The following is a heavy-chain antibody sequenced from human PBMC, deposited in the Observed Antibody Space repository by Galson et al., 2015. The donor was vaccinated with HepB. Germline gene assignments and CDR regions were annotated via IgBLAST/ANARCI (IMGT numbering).Heavy chain of an antibody. V-gene: IGHV3-33*01. CDR2: IWYDGSNK. D-gene: IGHD5-18*01. CDR1: GFTFSSYG. CDR3: ARGRGYSYGYLDY. Sequence: SLRLSCAASGFTFSSYGMHWVRQAPGKGLEWVAVIWYDGSNKYYTDSEKGRFTISRDNSKNTLYLQMNSLRAEDTAVYYCARGRGYSYGYLDYWGQGTLVTVSS. J-gene: IGHJ4*02.